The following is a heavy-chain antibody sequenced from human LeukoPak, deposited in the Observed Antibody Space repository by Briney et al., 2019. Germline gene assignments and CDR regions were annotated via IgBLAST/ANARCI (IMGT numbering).Heavy chain of an antibody. Sequence: GGSLRLSCVASGFSFSRYWMGWVRQAPGKGLEWVANIEQDGSEKDYVDSVKGRFTISRDNAKNSLYLQMHSLRAEDTAVYYCARDTRGYASFDYWGQGTLVTVSS. V-gene: IGHV3-7*04. J-gene: IGHJ4*02. CDR3: ARDTRGYASFDY. CDR2: IEQDGSEK. D-gene: IGHD2-2*01. CDR1: GFSFSRYW.